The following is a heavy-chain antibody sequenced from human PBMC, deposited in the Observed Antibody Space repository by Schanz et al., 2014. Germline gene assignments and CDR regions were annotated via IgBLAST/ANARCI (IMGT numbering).Heavy chain of an antibody. CDR3: AKGRFGELSAFDI. D-gene: IGHD3-10*01. Sequence: EVQLVESGGGLAQPGGSLRLSCAASGFTLSNYAMGWVRQARGKGLEWVSAMNESHSTIYYADSVRGRFTISRDNAENTLYLQMNSLRAEDTAVYYCAKGRFGELSAFDIWGQGTMVTVSS. J-gene: IGHJ3*02. CDR1: GFTLSNYA. CDR2: MNESHSTI. V-gene: IGHV3-23*04.